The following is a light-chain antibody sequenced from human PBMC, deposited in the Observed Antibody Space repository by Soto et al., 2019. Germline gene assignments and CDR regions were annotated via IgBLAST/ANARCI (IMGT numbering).Light chain of an antibody. J-gene: IGKJ3*01. CDR3: QQRSNWPPFT. CDR2: DAS. CDR1: QSISSD. Sequence: EIVLTQSPATLSLSPGERATLSCRASQSISSDLAWYQQKPGQAPRLLIYDASNRATGIPARFSGSGSATDFTLTISSLEPEDSAVYYCQQRSNWPPFTFGPGTKVDIK. V-gene: IGKV3-11*01.